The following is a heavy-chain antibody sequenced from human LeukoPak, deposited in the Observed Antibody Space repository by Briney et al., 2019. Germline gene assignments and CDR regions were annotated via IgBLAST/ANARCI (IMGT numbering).Heavy chain of an antibody. Sequence: SETLSLTCTVSGGSISSYYWSWIRQPPGKGLEWIGYIYYSGSTYYNPSLKSRVTTSVDTSKNQFSLKLSSVTAADTAMYYCARGFGDYVRYFDFWGQGTLVTVSS. J-gene: IGHJ4*02. CDR2: IYYSGST. V-gene: IGHV4-59*01. D-gene: IGHD4-17*01. CDR1: GGSISSYY. CDR3: ARGFGDYVRYFDF.